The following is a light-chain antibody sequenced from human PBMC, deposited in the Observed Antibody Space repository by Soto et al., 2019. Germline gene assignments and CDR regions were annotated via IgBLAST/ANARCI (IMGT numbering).Light chain of an antibody. CDR3: AAWDDSLSAYD. CDR1: SSNIGSNT. V-gene: IGLV1-44*01. J-gene: IGLJ1*01. Sequence: QSVLTQPPSASGTPGQRVTMSCSGSSSNIGSNTVNWYQQLPGTAPKLLIYSNDERPSGVPDRFSGSKSGTSASLAISGLQSDDEADYYCAAWDDSLSAYDFGTGTKVTVL. CDR2: SND.